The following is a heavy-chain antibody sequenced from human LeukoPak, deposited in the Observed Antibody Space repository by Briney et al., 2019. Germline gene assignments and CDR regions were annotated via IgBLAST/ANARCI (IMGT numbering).Heavy chain of an antibody. J-gene: IGHJ6*03. V-gene: IGHV3-33*01. Sequence: PGRSLRLSCAASGFTFSSYGMHWVRPAPGKGLEWVAVIWYDGSNKYYADSVKGRFTISRGNSKNTLYLQMNSLRAEDTAVYYCARDLAGAGTSYMDVWGRGTTVTVSS. CDR1: GFTFSSYG. CDR2: IWYDGSNK. CDR3: ARDLAGAGTSYMDV. D-gene: IGHD6-13*01.